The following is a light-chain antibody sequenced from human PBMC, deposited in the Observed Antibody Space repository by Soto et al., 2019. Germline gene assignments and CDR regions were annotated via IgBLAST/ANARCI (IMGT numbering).Light chain of an antibody. V-gene: IGLV2-14*01. Sequence: QSVLTQPASVSGSPGQSITISCTGTSIDVGSHKYVSWHQQHPGKAPKLTIYEVNNRPSGVSNRFSGSKSGNTASLTISGLQAEDEADYYCSSYTSSSTLPYVFGSGTKLTVL. CDR2: EVN. CDR1: SIDVGSHKY. J-gene: IGLJ1*01. CDR3: SSYTSSSTLPYV.